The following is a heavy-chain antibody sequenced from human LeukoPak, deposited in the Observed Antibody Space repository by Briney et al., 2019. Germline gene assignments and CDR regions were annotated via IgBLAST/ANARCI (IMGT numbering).Heavy chain of an antibody. D-gene: IGHD1-26*01. CDR3: ARGPYQSYSSSRGDY. CDR2: INSDGSST. Sequence: PGGSLRLSCAASGFTFGSYWMHWVRQAPGKGLVWVSRINSDGSSTSYADSVKGRFTISRDNAKNTLYLQMNSLRAEDTAVYYCARGPYQSYSSSRGDYWGQGTLVTVSS. CDR1: GFTFGSYW. J-gene: IGHJ4*02. V-gene: IGHV3-74*01.